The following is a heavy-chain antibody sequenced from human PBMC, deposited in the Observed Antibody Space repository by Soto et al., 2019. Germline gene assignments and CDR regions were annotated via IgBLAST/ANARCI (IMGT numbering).Heavy chain of an antibody. D-gene: IGHD1-26*01. CDR1: GFTFSSYG. Sequence: GGSLRLSCAASGFTFSSYGMHWVRQAPGKGLEWVAVISYDGSNKYYADSVKGRFTISRDNSKNTLYLQMNSLRAEDTAVYYCARPTVVGATSFDYWGQGTLVTVSS. V-gene: IGHV3-30*03. J-gene: IGHJ4*02. CDR2: ISYDGSNK. CDR3: ARPTVVGATSFDY.